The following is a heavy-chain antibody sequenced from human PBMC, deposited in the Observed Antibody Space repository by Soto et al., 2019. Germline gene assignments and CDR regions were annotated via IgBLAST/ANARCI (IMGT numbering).Heavy chain of an antibody. J-gene: IGHJ2*01. CDR2: ISASTRNT. CDR1: GYTFTNYA. Sequence: QVQLVQSGAEVKKPGASVKVSCQASGYTFTNYAIRWVRQAPGQGLEWMGWISASTRNTDQAQNFQGKVTMTIDTHSTQANMKLGRLDPDTTAVNYWAGCYCSLGSCYACWNSALWGRGTLVTVSS. D-gene: IGHD2-15*01. V-gene: IGHV1-18*01. CDR3: AGCYCSLGSCYACWNSAL.